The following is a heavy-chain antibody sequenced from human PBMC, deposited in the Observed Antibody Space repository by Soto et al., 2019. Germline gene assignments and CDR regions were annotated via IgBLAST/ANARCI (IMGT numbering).Heavy chain of an antibody. CDR1: GDAINTSHW. V-gene: IGHV4-4*02. CDR3: AARHFWSGPWTQRRLDY. Sequence: SETLSLTSAVSGDAINTSHWWSWFRQPPGKGLAWIGQISHSGSTNYNPSLTSRVTISVDKSKNHFSLKLTSVTAADTAVYYCAARHFWSGPWTQRRLDYWGQGTLVTVSS. CDR2: ISHSGST. J-gene: IGHJ4*02. D-gene: IGHD3-3*02.